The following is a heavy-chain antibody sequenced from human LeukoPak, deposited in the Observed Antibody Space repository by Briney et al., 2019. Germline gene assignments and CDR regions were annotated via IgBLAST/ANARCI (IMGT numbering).Heavy chain of an antibody. CDR3: AKRSDYGVNSNYFDY. CDR1: GFTFSDYG. CDR2: ISYDGGNK. Sequence: GRSLRLSCAASGFTFSDYGMHWVRQAPGKGLEWVALISYDGGNKFYADSVRDRFTISRDNSKNTLYLQMNSLRAEDTAVYYCAKRSDYGVNSNYFDYWGQGTLVTVSS. D-gene: IGHD4-23*01. V-gene: IGHV3-30*18. J-gene: IGHJ4*02.